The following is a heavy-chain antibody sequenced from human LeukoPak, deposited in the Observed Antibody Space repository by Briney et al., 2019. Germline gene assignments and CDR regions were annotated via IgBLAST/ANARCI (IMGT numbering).Heavy chain of an antibody. D-gene: IGHD5-18*01. CDR3: ARGAVDTAMVSPFDY. J-gene: IGHJ4*02. CDR1: GFTVSSNY. V-gene: IGHV3-53*01. CDR2: IYSGGST. Sequence: ETGGSLRLSCAASGFTVSSNYMSWVRQAPGNGLGWVSVIYSGGSTYYADSAKGRFTISRDNSKNTLDLQMNSLRAEDTAVYYCARGAVDTAMVSPFDYWGQGTLVTVSS.